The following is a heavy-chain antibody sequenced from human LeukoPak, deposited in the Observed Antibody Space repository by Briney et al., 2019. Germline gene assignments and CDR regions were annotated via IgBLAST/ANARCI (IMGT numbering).Heavy chain of an antibody. D-gene: IGHD3-22*01. CDR1: GFTFSSYA. J-gene: IGHJ4*02. CDR3: ARDSGVVVVEYYFDY. Sequence: PGGSLRLSCAASGFTFSSYAMHWVRQAPGKGLEWVAVISYDGSNKYYADSVKGRFTISRDNPKNTLYLQMNSLRAEDTAVYYCARDSGVVVVEYYFDYWGQGTLVTVSS. V-gene: IGHV3-30-3*01. CDR2: ISYDGSNK.